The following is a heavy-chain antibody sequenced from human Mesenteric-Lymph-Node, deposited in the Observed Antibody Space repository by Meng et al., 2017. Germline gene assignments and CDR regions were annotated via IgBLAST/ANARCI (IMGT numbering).Heavy chain of an antibody. D-gene: IGHD3-22*01. Sequence: GESLKISCAASGFTFSSYAMSWVRQAPGKGLEWVSSISSSSSYIYYADSVKGRFTISRDNAKNSLYLQMNSLRAEDTAVYYCARDRYYYDSSGYPDAFDIWGQGTMVTVSS. J-gene: IGHJ3*02. CDR1: GFTFSSYA. CDR3: ARDRYYYDSSGYPDAFDI. V-gene: IGHV3-21*01. CDR2: ISSSSSYI.